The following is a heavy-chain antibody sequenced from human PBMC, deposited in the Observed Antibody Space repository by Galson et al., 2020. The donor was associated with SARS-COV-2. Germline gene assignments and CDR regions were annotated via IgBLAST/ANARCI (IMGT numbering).Heavy chain of an antibody. CDR2: IKEDGSEK. J-gene: IGHJ5*02. V-gene: IGHV3-7*01. Sequence: GSLRLSCAASGFTFSSYWMNWVRQAPGKGLEWVANIKEDGSEKYYVDSVRGRFTISRDNAKNSLYLQMNSLRAEDTAVYYCARERMGKSGFDPWGQGTLVTVSS. D-gene: IGHD2-8*01. CDR3: ARERMGKSGFDP. CDR1: GFTFSSYW.